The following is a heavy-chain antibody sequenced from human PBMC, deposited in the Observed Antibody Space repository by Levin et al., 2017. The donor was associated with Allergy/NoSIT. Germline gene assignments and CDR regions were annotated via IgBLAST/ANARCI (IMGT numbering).Heavy chain of an antibody. CDR3: AKYWRVAPYRYFDY. Sequence: LSLTCAASGFTFSNYALSWVRQAPGKGLEWVSSISGSGASTYYADSVKGRFTISRDNSKNTLYLQMNSLRAEDTAVYYCAKYWRVAPYRYFDYWGQGTLVTVSS. J-gene: IGHJ4*02. CDR2: ISGSGAST. CDR1: GFTFSNYA. V-gene: IGHV3-23*01. D-gene: IGHD1-1*01.